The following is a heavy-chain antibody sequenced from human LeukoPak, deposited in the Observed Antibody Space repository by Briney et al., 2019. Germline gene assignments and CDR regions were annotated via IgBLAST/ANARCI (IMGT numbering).Heavy chain of an antibody. CDR3: AKDYYGD. V-gene: IGHV3-30*18. CDR2: ISYDGSNK. CDR1: GFIFSDYG. J-gene: IGHJ4*02. D-gene: IGHD3-10*01. Sequence: GGSLRLSCAASGFIFSDYGMHWVRQAPGKGLEWVAVISYDGSNKYYADSVKGRFTISRDNSKNTLYLQMNSLRAEDTAVYHCAKDYYGDWGQGTLVTVSS.